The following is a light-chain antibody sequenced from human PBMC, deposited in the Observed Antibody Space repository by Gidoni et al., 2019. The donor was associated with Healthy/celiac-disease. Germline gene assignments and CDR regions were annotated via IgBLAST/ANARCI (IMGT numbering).Light chain of an antibody. CDR2: GAS. CDR1: QSVSSSY. V-gene: IGKV3-20*01. J-gene: IGKJ4*01. CDR3: QQYGSSPLT. Sequence: EIVLTQSPGTLSLSPGGRATLSCRASQSVSSSYLAWYQQKPGQAPRLLIYGASSRATGIPDRVSGSGSGTDFTLTISRLEPEDFAVYYCQQYGSSPLTFGGGTKVEIK.